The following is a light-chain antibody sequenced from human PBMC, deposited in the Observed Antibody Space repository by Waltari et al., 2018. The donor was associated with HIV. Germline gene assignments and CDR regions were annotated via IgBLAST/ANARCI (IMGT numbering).Light chain of an antibody. CDR3: FSTDNNGDVRF. V-gene: IGLV3-10*01. CDR1: ALPRNF. Sequence: SRELTQPPSGSVSPGQTAKIPCSGDALPRNFVYWYQQKSGQAPIFVIYEDTKRPSGIPESLSGSSSGTMSTLTISGAQFEDEADYYCFSTDNNGDVRFFGGGTKLTVL. J-gene: IGLJ2*01. CDR2: EDT.